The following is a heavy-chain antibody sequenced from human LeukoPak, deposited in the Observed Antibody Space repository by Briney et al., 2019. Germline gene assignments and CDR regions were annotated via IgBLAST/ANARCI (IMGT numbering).Heavy chain of an antibody. Sequence: GASVKVSCKASDYTFTSYGISWGRQAPGQGLEWMGWISAYNGNTNYAQKLQGRVTMTTDTSTSTAYMELRSLRSDDTAVYYCASAGIAVAGTIFYFQHWGQGTLVTVSS. CDR2: ISAYNGNT. CDR1: DYTFTSYG. J-gene: IGHJ1*01. CDR3: ASAGIAVAGTIFYFQH. D-gene: IGHD6-19*01. V-gene: IGHV1-18*04.